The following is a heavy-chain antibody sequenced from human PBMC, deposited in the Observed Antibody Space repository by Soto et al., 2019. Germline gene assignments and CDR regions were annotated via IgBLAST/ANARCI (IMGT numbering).Heavy chain of an antibody. J-gene: IGHJ4*02. CDR2: IGGSGGNT. CDR3: ATFASDYINSLDN. Sequence: GGSLRLSCAASGFIFNAYAMTWVRQAPGKGLEWVSAIGGSGGNTYYAASVKGRFTISRDNSRDTVDLQMNSLRAEDTAVYYCATFASDYINSLDNWGQGILVTVSS. CDR1: GFIFNAYA. D-gene: IGHD4-4*01. V-gene: IGHV3-23*01.